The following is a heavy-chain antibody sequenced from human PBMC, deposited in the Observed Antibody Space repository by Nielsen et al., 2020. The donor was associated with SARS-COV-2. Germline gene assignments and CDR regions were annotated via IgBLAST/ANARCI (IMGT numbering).Heavy chain of an antibody. J-gene: IGHJ5*02. CDR2: ISYDGSNK. D-gene: IGHD3-22*01. CDR1: GFTFSSYG. V-gene: IGHV3-30*03. Sequence: GESLKISCAASGFTFSSYGMHWVRQAPGKGLEWVAVISYDGSNKYYADSVKGRFTISRDNSKNTLYLQMNSLRAEDTAVYYCARDPGSSYYDSSGYPNWFDPWGQGTLVTVSS. CDR3: ARDPGSSYYDSSGYPNWFDP.